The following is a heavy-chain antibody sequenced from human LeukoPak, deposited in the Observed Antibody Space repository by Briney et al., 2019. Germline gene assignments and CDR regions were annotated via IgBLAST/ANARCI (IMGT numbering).Heavy chain of an antibody. CDR1: GGSISSSSYY. CDR2: IYYSGST. Sequence: SSETLSLTCTVSGGSISSSSYYWGWIRQPPGKGLEWIGSIYYSGSTYYNPSLKSRVTISVDTSKNQFSLKLSSVTAADTAVYYCARVMGAAAGTFDYWGQGTLVTVSS. J-gene: IGHJ4*02. CDR3: ARVMGAAAGTFDY. D-gene: IGHD6-13*01. V-gene: IGHV4-39*07.